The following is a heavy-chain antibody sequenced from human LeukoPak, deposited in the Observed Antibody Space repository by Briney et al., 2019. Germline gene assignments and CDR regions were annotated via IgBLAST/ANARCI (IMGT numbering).Heavy chain of an antibody. D-gene: IGHD2-15*01. CDR2: IIPIFGTA. Sequence: GASVKVSCKASGGTFSSYAISWVRQAPGQGLEWMGGIIPIFGTANYAQKFQGRVTITADKSTSTAYMELSSLRSEDTAVYYCARSEGYRHFVYWGQGTLVTVSS. CDR1: GGTFSSYA. J-gene: IGHJ4*02. V-gene: IGHV1-69*06. CDR3: ARSEGYRHFVY.